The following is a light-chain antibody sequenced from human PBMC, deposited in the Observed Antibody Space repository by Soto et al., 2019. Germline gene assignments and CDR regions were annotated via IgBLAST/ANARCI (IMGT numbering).Light chain of an antibody. CDR3: SSYTSSSTYV. V-gene: IGLV2-8*01. CDR2: GVS. J-gene: IGLJ1*01. CDR1: SSDVGGYNY. Sequence: QSALTQPPSASGSPGQSVTISCTGTSSDVGGYNYVSWYQQHPGKAPKFIIYGVSKRPSGVPDRFSGSKSGNTASLTISGLQAEDEADYYCSSYTSSSTYVFGTGTKVTVL.